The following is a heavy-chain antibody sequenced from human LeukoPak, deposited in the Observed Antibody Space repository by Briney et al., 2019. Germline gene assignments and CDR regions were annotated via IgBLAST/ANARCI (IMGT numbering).Heavy chain of an antibody. V-gene: IGHV3-9*01. J-gene: IGHJ4*02. Sequence: GGSLRLSCAASGFGFDEYALHWVRQAPGKGLEWVSGITWNSDRSIGYADAVKGRFTISRDNAKKSLYLQMNSLRVEDTALYFCVKDKSRHSSGYYYYFDYWGQGTLVTVSS. D-gene: IGHD3-22*01. CDR2: ITWNSDRSI. CDR1: GFGFDEYA. CDR3: VKDKSRHSSGYYYYFDY.